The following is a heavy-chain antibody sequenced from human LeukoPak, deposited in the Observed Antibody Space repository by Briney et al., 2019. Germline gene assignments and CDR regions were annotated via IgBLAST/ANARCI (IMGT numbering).Heavy chain of an antibody. CDR2: ISYDGSNK. V-gene: IGHV3-30*03. Sequence: PGGSLRLSCAASGFTFSSYGMHWVRQAPGKGLEWVAVISYDGSNKYYADSVKGRFTISRDNSKNTLYLLINSLRAEDTAVYYCARTRWSSSWYYFDSWGQGTLVTVSS. J-gene: IGHJ4*02. CDR3: ARTRWSSSWYYFDS. D-gene: IGHD6-13*01. CDR1: GFTFSSYG.